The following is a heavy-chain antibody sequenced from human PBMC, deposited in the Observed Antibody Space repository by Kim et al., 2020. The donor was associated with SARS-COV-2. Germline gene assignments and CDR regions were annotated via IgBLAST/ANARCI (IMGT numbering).Heavy chain of an antibody. CDR2: ISGSGGST. J-gene: IGHJ6*02. CDR3: AKDTSHYDILTGYPFYYGMDV. Sequence: GGSLRLSCAASGFTFSSYAMSWVRQAPGKGLEWVSAISGSGGSTYYADSVKGRFTISRDNSKNTLYLQMNSLRAEDTAVYYCAKDTSHYDILTGYPFYYGMDVWGQGTTVTVSS. D-gene: IGHD3-9*01. V-gene: IGHV3-23*01. CDR1: GFTFSSYA.